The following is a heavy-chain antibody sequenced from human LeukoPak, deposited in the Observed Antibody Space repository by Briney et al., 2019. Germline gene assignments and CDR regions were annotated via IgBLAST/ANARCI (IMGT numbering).Heavy chain of an antibody. CDR3: ARAGRWWPNWFDP. CDR2: IKQDGSEK. J-gene: IGHJ5*02. D-gene: IGHD2-8*02. Sequence: PGGSLRLSCAASGFTFSSYWMSWVRQAPGKGLEWVANIKQDGSEKYYVDSVKGRFTISRGNAKNSLYLQMNSLRAEDTAVYYCARAGRWWPNWFDPWGQRTLVTVSS. V-gene: IGHV3-7*01. CDR1: GFTFSSYW.